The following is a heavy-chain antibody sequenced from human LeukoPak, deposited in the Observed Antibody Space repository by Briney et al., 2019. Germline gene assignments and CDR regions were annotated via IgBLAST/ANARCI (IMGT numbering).Heavy chain of an antibody. Sequence: PSETLSLTCTVSGGSISSSSYYWGWIRQPPGKGLEWIGSIYYSGGTYYNPSLKSRVTISVDTSKNQFSLKLSSVTAADTAVYYCARLWQNWFDPWGQGTLVTVSS. CDR3: ARLWQNWFDP. J-gene: IGHJ5*02. V-gene: IGHV4-39*01. CDR1: GGSISSSSYY. CDR2: IYYSGGT.